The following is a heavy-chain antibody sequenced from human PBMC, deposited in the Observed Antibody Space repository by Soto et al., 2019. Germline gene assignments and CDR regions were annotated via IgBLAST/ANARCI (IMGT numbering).Heavy chain of an antibody. CDR2: INPNSGGT. D-gene: IGHD3-10*01. CDR1: GYTFTGYY. CDR3: ARTKTTYYYGSGSSEYFQH. Sequence: GASVKVSCKASGYTFTGYYMHWVRQAPGQGLEWMGWINPNSGGTNYAQKFQGWVTMTTDKSMSTAYMELSSLRSEDTAVYYCARTKTTYYYGSGSSEYFQHWGQGTLVTVSS. V-gene: IGHV1-2*04. J-gene: IGHJ1*01.